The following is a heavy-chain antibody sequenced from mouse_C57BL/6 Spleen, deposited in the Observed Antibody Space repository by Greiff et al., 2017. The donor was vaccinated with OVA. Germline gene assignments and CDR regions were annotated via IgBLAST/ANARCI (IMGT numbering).Heavy chain of an antibody. CDR2: IYPGSGST. J-gene: IGHJ3*01. Sequence: QVQLQQPGAELVKPGASVKMSCKASGYTFTSYWITWVKQRPGQGLEWIGDIYPGSGSTNYNEKFKSKATLTVDTSSSTAYMQLSSLTSEDSAVYYCARDTAAQATWFAYWGQGTLVTVSA. V-gene: IGHV1-55*01. CDR3: ARDTAAQATWFAY. CDR1: GYTFTSYW. D-gene: IGHD3-2*02.